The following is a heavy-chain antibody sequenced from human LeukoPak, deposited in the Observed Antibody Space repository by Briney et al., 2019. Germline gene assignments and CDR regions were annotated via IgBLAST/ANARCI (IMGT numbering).Heavy chain of an antibody. CDR3: ARDSPNDYGDAFDI. J-gene: IGHJ3*02. CDR1: GGSISSGGYY. CDR2: IYQSGST. V-gene: IGHV4-30-2*01. Sequence: PSQTLSLTCAVSGGSISSGGYYWSWIRQPPGKALEWIGNIYQSGSTYYNPSLKSRVTISVDRSKNQFSLKLSSVTAADTAVYYCARDSPNDYGDAFDIWGQGTMVTVSS. D-gene: IGHD4-17*01.